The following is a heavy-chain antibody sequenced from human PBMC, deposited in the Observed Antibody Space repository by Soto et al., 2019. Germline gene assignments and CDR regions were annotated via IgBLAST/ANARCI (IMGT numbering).Heavy chain of an antibody. CDR1: TFTFSSYD. Sequence: EVQLVESGGGLVQPGGSLRLSCAASTFTFSSYDMHWVRQATGKGLEWVSVIDTAGDTYYPGSVKGRFTISRENAKNSLYLQMNSLRAGDTAVYYCVAAAGTRDYWGQGTLVTVSS. D-gene: IGHD6-13*01. V-gene: IGHV3-13*01. CDR2: IDTAGDT. J-gene: IGHJ4*02. CDR3: VAAAGTRDY.